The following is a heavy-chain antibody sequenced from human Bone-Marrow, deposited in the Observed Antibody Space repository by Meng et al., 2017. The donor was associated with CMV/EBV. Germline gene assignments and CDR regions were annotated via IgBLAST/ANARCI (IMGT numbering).Heavy chain of an antibody. CDR1: GGSISSSN. D-gene: IGHD2-8*01. Sequence: GGSLRLSCAVSGGSISSSNWWSWVRQPPGKGLEWVSAITGSGDITYYADSVKGRFTISRDNSRNTLYVEMNSLRAEDTAVYYCAKDRYCTTVTCADADWGQGTLVTVSS. CDR3: AKDRYCTTVTCADAD. V-gene: IGHV3-23*01. CDR2: ITGSGDIT. J-gene: IGHJ4*02.